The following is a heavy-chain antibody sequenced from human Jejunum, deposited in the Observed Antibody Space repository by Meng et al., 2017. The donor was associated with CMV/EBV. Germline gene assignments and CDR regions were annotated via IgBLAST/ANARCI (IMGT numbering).Heavy chain of an antibody. CDR3: AKEGVLYGMDV. D-gene: IGHD4/OR15-4a*01. Sequence: KASGYILTDYYIHWVRQAPGQGREWMELINTSGYNTNNTQKLQGRITVTRDTSTRTVYMELNNLTFEDTAVYYCAKEGVLYGMDVWGQGTTVTVSS. J-gene: IGHJ6*02. V-gene: IGHV1-46*01. CDR1: GYILTDYY. CDR2: INTSGYNT.